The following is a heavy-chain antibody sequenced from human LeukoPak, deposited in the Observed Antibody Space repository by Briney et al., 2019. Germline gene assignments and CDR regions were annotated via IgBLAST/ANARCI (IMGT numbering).Heavy chain of an antibody. Sequence: SETLSLTCTVSGGSISSSSYYWGWIRQPPGKGLEWIGSIYYSGSTYYNPSLKSRVTISVDTSKNQFSLKLSSVTAADTAVYYCARRRSSGYYSSSFYFDYWGQGTLVTVSS. CDR1: GGSISSSSYY. D-gene: IGHD3-22*01. CDR2: IYYSGST. V-gene: IGHV4-39*07. CDR3: ARRRSSGYYSSSFYFDY. J-gene: IGHJ4*02.